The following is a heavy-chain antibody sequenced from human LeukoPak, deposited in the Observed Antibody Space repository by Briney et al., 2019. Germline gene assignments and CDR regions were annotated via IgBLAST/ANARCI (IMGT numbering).Heavy chain of an antibody. V-gene: IGHV4-59*01. CDR1: GGSISSYY. CDR3: ARAVAEAAPFDY. J-gene: IGHJ4*02. D-gene: IGHD6-13*01. Sequence: PSETLSLTCTVSGGSISSYYWSWIRQPPGKGLEWIGYIYYSGSTNYNPSLKSRVTISVDTSKNQFSLKLSSVTAADTAVYYCARAVAEAAPFDYWGQGTLVTVS. CDR2: IYYSGST.